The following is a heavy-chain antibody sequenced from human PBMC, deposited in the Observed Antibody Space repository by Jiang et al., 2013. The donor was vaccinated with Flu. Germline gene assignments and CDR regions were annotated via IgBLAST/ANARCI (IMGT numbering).Heavy chain of an antibody. CDR1: GDSVSSDTAA. CDR3: ARGANGLYVSYFDF. V-gene: IGHV6-1*01. CDR2: TYYRSKWYY. J-gene: IGHJ4*02. Sequence: QTLSLTCAISGDSVSSDTAAWNWIRQSPSRGLEWLGRTYYRSKWYYDYALSVKSRITINPDTSKNQFSLQLNSVTPEDTAVYYCARGANGLYVSYFDFWGQGTLVTVSS. D-gene: IGHD3-16*01.